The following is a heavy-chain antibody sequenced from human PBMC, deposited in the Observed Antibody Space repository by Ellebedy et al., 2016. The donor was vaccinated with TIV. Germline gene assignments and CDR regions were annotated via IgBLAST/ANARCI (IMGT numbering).Heavy chain of an antibody. J-gene: IGHJ6*03. Sequence: ASVKVSXKVSGYTLTELSMHWVRQAPGKGLEWMGGFDPEDGETIYAQKFQGRVTMTEDTSTDTAYMELSSLRSEDTAVYYCASTTIFGVVIDYMDVWGKGTTVTVSS. CDR2: FDPEDGET. V-gene: IGHV1-24*01. CDR1: GYTLTELS. CDR3: ASTTIFGVVIDYMDV. D-gene: IGHD3-3*01.